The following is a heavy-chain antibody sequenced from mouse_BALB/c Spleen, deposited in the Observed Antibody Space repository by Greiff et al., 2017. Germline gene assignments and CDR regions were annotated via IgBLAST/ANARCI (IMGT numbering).Heavy chain of an antibody. D-gene: IGHD4-1*01. CDR3: AREWDVGAWFAY. Sequence: EVQGVESGGGLVKPGGSLKLSCAASGFAFSSYDMSWVRQTPEKRLEWVAYISSGGSYTYYPDSVKGRFTISRDNAKNNLYLQMSSLKSEDTAMYYCAREWDVGAWFAYWGQGTLVTVSA. CDR2: ISSGGSYT. J-gene: IGHJ3*01. CDR1: GFAFSSYD. V-gene: IGHV5-12-1*01.